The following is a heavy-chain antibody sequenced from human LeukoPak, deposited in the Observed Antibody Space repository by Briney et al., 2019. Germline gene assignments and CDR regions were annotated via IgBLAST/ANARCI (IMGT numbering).Heavy chain of an antibody. Sequence: GGSLRLSCAASGLSISNDWMSWVRQAPGKGLEWVARVKSKSAGETTDYAPPVKGRFTIARDDSKNTLYVQMNSLTTEDTAAYLCNLIKGWGSESYFRDLWGQGTLVTVSS. CDR3: NLIKGWGSESYFRDL. V-gene: IGHV3-15*01. J-gene: IGHJ4*02. CDR2: VKSKSAGETT. D-gene: IGHD3-10*01. CDR1: GLSISNDW.